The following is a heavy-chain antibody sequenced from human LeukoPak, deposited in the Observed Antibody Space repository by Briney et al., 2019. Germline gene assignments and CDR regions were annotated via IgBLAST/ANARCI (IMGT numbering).Heavy chain of an antibody. Sequence: GGSLRLSCAASGFTFSSYSMNWVGQAPGKGLEWVSSISSSSSYIYYADSVKGRFTISRDNAKNSLYLQMNSLRAEDTAVYYCARAGASSSSYDYWGQGTLVTVSS. D-gene: IGHD6-6*01. CDR1: GFTFSSYS. J-gene: IGHJ4*02. CDR3: ARAGASSSSYDY. V-gene: IGHV3-21*01. CDR2: ISSSSSYI.